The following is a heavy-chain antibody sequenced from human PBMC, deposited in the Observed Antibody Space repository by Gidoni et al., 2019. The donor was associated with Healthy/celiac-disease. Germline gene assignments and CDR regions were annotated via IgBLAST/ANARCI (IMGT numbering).Heavy chain of an antibody. CDR1: GFTFSSYD. CDR3: ARGGSGDIYFDY. Sequence: EVQLVESGGGLVQPGGSLRLSCAASGFTFSSYDIHWVRQATGTGLEWVSAIGTAGDTYYPGSVKGRFTISRENAKNSLYLKMNSLRAGDTAVYYCARGGSGDIYFDYWGQGTLVTVSS. V-gene: IGHV3-13*04. J-gene: IGHJ4*02. CDR2: IGTAGDT. D-gene: IGHD2-15*01.